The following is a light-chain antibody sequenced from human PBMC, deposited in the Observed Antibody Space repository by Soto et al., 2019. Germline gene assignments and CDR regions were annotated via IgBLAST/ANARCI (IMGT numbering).Light chain of an antibody. CDR1: QSVSSN. CDR3: QQRSKWPIT. J-gene: IGKJ5*01. V-gene: IGKV3D-15*01. Sequence: EIVMTQSPATLSVSPGERATLSCRASQSVSSNLAWYQQKPGQAPRVLIYDASTRATGLPARFSGSGSGTDFTLTVSSLQSEDFEVYYCQQRSKWPITFGQGTRLEN. CDR2: DAS.